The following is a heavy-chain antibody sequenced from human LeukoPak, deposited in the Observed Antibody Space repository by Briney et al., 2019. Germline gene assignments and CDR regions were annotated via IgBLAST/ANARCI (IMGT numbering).Heavy chain of an antibody. CDR3: AKERSWSGYYEVDY. CDR1: GFTLSSYG. D-gene: IGHD3-3*01. CDR2: IRYDGSNK. V-gene: IGHV3-30*02. Sequence: GGSLRLSCAASGFTLSSYGMHWVRQAPGKGLEWVAFIRYDGSNKYYADSVKGRFTISRDNSKNTLYLQMNSLRAEDTAVYYCAKERSWSGYYEVDYWGQGTLVTVSS. J-gene: IGHJ4*02.